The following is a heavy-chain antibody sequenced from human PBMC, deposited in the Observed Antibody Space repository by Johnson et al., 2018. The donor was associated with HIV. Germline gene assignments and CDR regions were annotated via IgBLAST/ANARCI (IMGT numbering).Heavy chain of an antibody. J-gene: IGHJ3*02. D-gene: IGHD3-10*01. V-gene: IGHV3-30-3*01. CDR2: ISYDGSNK. CDR3: ARGGRNDAFDI. CDR1: AFTFSNYA. Sequence: QVQLVESGGGVVQPGRSLRLACAASAFTFSNYAMHWVRQAPGKGLEWVAVISYDGSNKYYADSVKGRFSISRDNSKNTLYLQMSSLRAEDTAVYYCARGGRNDAFDIWGQGTMVTVSS.